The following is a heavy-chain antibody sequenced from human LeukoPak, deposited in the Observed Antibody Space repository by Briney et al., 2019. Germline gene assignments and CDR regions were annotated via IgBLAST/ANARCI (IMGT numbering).Heavy chain of an antibody. D-gene: IGHD2-15*01. CDR1: GGTFSSYA. V-gene: IGHV1-69*13. CDR3: TRGYCSGGSCYTEFYYFDY. Sequence: SVKVSCKASGGTFSSYAISWVRQAPGQGLEWMGGIIPIFGTANYAQKFQGRVTITADESTSTAYMELSSLRSEDTAVYYCTRGYCSGGSCYTEFYYFDYWGQGTLVTVSS. CDR2: IIPIFGTA. J-gene: IGHJ4*02.